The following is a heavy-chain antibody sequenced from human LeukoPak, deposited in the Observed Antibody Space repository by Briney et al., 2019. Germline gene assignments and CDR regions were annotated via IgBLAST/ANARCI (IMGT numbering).Heavy chain of an antibody. CDR2: INPNSGGT. CDR3: AREGLVVGVSNWFDP. V-gene: IGHV1-2*02. J-gene: IGHJ5*02. D-gene: IGHD2-2*01. CDR1: GYTFSDYY. Sequence: ASVKVSCKASGYTFSDYYMHWVRQAPGQGLEWMGWINPNSGGTNYAQKFQGRVTMTRDTSISTAYMELSSLRSDDTAVYYCAREGLVVGVSNWFDPWGQGTLVTVSS.